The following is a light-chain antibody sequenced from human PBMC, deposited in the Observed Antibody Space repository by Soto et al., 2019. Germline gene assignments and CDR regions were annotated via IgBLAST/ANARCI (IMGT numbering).Light chain of an antibody. V-gene: IGLV2-11*01. CDR3: CSYAGSYTWV. J-gene: IGLJ3*02. CDR1: SSDVGGYNF. Sequence: QSALTQPRSVSGSPGQSVTISCTGTSSDVGGYNFVSWYQQHPGKAPKLMIYEVSKRPSGVPDRFSGSKSGNTASLTISGLQDEDEADYYCCSYAGSYTWVFGGGTQLTVL. CDR2: EVS.